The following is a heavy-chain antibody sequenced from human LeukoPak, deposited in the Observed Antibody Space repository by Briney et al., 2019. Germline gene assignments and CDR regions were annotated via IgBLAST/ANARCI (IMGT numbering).Heavy chain of an antibody. D-gene: IGHD3-10*01. CDR3: ARAAPKYYYGSGGPYGMDV. V-gene: IGHV4-34*01. CDR1: GGSFSGYY. J-gene: IGHJ6*02. Sequence: SETLSLTCAVYGGSFSGYYWSWIRQPPGKGLEWIGEINHSGSTNYNPSLKSRVTISVDTSKNQFSLKLSSVTAADTAVYYCARAAPKYYYGSGGPYGMDVWGQGTTVTVSS. CDR2: INHSGST.